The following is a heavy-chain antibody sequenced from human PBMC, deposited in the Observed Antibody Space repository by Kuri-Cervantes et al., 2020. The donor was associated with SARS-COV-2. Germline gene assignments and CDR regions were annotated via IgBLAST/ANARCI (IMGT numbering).Heavy chain of an antibody. J-gene: IGHJ4*02. V-gene: IGHV3-64*01. D-gene: IGHD6-6*01. CDR2: ISSNGGST. Sequence: GESLKISCAASGFTFSSYAMHWVRQAPGKGLEYVSAISSNGGSTYYANSVKGRFTISRDNSKNTLYLQMGSLRAEDTAAHYCARGDWIAARPIGYWGQGTLVTVSS. CDR1: GFTFSSYA. CDR3: ARGDWIAARPIGY.